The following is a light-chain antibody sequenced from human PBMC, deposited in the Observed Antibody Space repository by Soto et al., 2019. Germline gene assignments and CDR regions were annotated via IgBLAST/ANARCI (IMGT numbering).Light chain of an antibody. CDR3: QRYSDYQYI. V-gene: IGKV1-5*03. CDR2: KAT. CDR1: QSITTL. Sequence: DIQMTQSPSTLSASVGDRVTITCRASQSITTLLAWYQQKPGKAPKLLIYKATNLQSGVPSRFSDSGSGTEFSLTISSLQPDDFATCYCQRYSDYQYIFGQGTKLEIK. J-gene: IGKJ2*01.